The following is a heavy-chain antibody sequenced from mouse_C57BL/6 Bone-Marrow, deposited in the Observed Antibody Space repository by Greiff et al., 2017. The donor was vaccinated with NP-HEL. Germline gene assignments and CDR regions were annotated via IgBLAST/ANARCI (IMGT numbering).Heavy chain of an antibody. CDR3: ARVKRNWDVGFAY. D-gene: IGHD4-1*01. V-gene: IGHV1-78*01. CDR1: GYTFTDHT. CDR2: IYPRDGST. J-gene: IGHJ3*01. Sequence: VQLVEPDAELVKPGASVKMSCKVSGYTFTDHTIHWMKQRPEQGLEWIGYIYPRDGSTKYNEKFKGKATLTADKSSSTAYMQLNSLTSEDSAVYFCARVKRNWDVGFAYWGQGTLVTVSA.